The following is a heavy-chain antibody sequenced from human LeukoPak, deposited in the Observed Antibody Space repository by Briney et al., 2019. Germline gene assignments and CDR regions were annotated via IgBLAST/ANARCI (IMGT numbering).Heavy chain of an antibody. CDR3: AKQYYYGSGSQIDY. J-gene: IGHJ4*02. Sequence: SGGSLRLSCAASGFTFSSYAMSWVRQAPGKGLEWVSAISGSGGSTYYADSVKGRFTISRDNSKNTLYLQMNSLRAEDTAVYYCAKQYYYGSGSQIDYWGQGTLVTVSS. CDR2: ISGSGGST. V-gene: IGHV3-23*01. D-gene: IGHD3-10*01. CDR1: GFTFSSYA.